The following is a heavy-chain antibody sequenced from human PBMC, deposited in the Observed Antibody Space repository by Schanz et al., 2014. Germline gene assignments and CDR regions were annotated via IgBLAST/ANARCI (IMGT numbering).Heavy chain of an antibody. J-gene: IGHJ5*02. Sequence: VQLLESGGGLVQPGGSLTLSCSASGFTFRNYALSWVRQAPGKGLAWVSAISGSGGSTYYADSVKGRFTISRDNSNPXLYLQMNSLRADDTAVYYASIPLYSGSHYGWFDPWGQGTLVTVSS. V-gene: IGHV3-23*01. CDR3: SIPLYSGSHYGWFDP. D-gene: IGHD1-26*01. CDR2: ISGSGGST. CDR1: GFTFRNYA.